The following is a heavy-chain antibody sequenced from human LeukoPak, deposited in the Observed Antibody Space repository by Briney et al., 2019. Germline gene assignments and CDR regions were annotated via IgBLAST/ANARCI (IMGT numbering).Heavy chain of an antibody. CDR3: ARVAAADYFDY. V-gene: IGHV1-18*01. D-gene: IGHD6-13*01. CDR2: ISADNGNT. J-gene: IGHJ4*02. CDR1: GYTFISYG. Sequence: GASVTVSCKASGYTFISYGISWVRQAPGQGLEWMGWISADNGNTNYAQKFQGRVTMTTDTSTSTAYMELRSLRSDDTAVYYCARVAAADYFDYWGQGTLVTVSS.